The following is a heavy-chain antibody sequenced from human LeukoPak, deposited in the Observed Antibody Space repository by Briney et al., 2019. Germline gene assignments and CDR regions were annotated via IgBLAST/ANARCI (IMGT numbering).Heavy chain of an antibody. CDR3: ARAHTAMVYYFDY. Sequence: GGSLRLPCAASGFTFSSHSMNWVRQAPGKGLEWISYISSSSSTIYYADSVKGRFTISRDNAKNSLYLQMNSLRAEDTAVYYCARAHTAMVYYFDYWGQGTLVTVSS. D-gene: IGHD5-18*01. J-gene: IGHJ4*02. CDR2: ISSSSSTI. CDR1: GFTFSSHS. V-gene: IGHV3-48*01.